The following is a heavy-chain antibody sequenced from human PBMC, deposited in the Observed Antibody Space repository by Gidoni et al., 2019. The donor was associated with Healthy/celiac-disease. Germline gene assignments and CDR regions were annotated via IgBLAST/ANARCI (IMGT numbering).Heavy chain of an antibody. CDR3: VKDKQQWLVHVLFDY. CDR1: GFTFRSYA. V-gene: IGHV3-64D*06. J-gene: IGHJ4*02. CDR2: ISSNGGST. Sequence: EVQLVESGGGLVQPGGSLSLSCSASGFTFRSYAMHWVRQAPGKGLEYVSAISSNGGSTDYADSVKGRFTISRDNSKNTLYLQMSSLRAEDTAVYYCVKDKQQWLVHVLFDYWGQGTLVTVSS. D-gene: IGHD6-19*01.